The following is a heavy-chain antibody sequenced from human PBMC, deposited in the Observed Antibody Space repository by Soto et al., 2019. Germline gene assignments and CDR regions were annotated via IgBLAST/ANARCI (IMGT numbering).Heavy chain of an antibody. CDR1: GGSISSGDYY. V-gene: IGHV4-30-4*01. J-gene: IGHJ5*02. Sequence: SETLSLTCTVSGGSISSGDYYWSWIRQPPGKGLEWIGYIYYSGSTYYNPSLKSRVTISVDTSKNQFSLKLSSVTAADTAVYYCAREVQVTTNWFDPWGQGTLVTVSS. CDR2: IYYSGST. CDR3: AREVQVTTNWFDP. D-gene: IGHD4-17*01.